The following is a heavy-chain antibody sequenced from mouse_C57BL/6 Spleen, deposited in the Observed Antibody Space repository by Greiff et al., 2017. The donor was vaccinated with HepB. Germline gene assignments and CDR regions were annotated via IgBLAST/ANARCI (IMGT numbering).Heavy chain of an antibody. Sequence: QVQLQQSGAELVRPGASVTLSCKASGYTFTDYEMHWVKQTPVHGLEWIGAIDPETGGTAYNQKFKGKAILTADKSSSTAYMELRSLTSEDSAVYYCTRRYYGYDGYAMDYWGQGTSVTVSS. D-gene: IGHD2-2*01. J-gene: IGHJ4*01. CDR3: TRRYYGYDGYAMDY. V-gene: IGHV1-15*01. CDR2: IDPETGGT. CDR1: GYTFTDYE.